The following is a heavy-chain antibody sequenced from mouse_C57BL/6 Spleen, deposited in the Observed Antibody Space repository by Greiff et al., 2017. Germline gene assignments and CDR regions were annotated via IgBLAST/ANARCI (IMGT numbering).Heavy chain of an antibody. Sequence: DVKLVESGGGLVQPGGSLKLSCAASGFTFSDYYMYWVRQTPEKRLEWVAYISNGGGSTYYPDTVKGRFTISRDNAKNTLYLQMSRLKSEDTAMYYCARQYDDDGGDWYFDVWGTGTTVTVSS. J-gene: IGHJ1*03. D-gene: IGHD2-4*01. V-gene: IGHV5-12*01. CDR1: GFTFSDYY. CDR3: ARQYDDDGGDWYFDV. CDR2: ISNGGGST.